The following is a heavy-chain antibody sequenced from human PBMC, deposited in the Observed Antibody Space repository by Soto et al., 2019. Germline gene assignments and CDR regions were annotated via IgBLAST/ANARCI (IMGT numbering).Heavy chain of an antibody. D-gene: IGHD3-9*01. Sequence: QITLKESGPTLVKPTQTLTLTCTFSGFSLSTSGVGVGWIRQPPGKALEWLALIYWDGDKRYSPSLKSRLTITKDTSKNQVVLTMTNMDPVDTATYYCAHTWGDILTGYWFDPWGQGTLVTVSS. CDR1: GFSLSTSGVG. V-gene: IGHV2-5*02. J-gene: IGHJ5*02. CDR2: IYWDGDK. CDR3: AHTWGDILTGYWFDP.